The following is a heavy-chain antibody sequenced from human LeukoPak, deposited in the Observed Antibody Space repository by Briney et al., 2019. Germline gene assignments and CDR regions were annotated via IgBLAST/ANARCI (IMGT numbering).Heavy chain of an antibody. Sequence: SETLSLTCTVSVYSISSGYYWGWIRQPPGKGLEWIGSIYHSGSTYYNPSLKSRVTISVDTSKNQFSLKLSSVTAADTAVYYCASGYYYDSSGYYYRFDYWGQGTLVTVSS. CDR3: ASGYYYDSSGYYYRFDY. CDR2: IYHSGST. V-gene: IGHV4-38-2*02. J-gene: IGHJ4*02. D-gene: IGHD3-22*01. CDR1: VYSISSGYY.